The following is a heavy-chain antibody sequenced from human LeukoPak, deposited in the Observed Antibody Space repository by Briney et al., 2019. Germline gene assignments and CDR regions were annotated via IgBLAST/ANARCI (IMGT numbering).Heavy chain of an antibody. CDR2: IIPIFGTA. CDR3: ASASSSGWTTDAFDI. J-gene: IGHJ3*02. CDR1: GGTFSSYA. V-gene: IGHV1-69*13. D-gene: IGHD6-19*01. Sequence: SAKVSCKASGGTFSSYAISWVRQAPGQGLEWMGGIIPIFGTANYAQKFQGRVTITADESTSTAYMELSSLRFEDTAVYYCASASSSGWTTDAFDIWGQGTMVTVSS.